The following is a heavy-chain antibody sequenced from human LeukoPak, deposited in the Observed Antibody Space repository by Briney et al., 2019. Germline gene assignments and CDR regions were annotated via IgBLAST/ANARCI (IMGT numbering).Heavy chain of an antibody. D-gene: IGHD3-22*01. Sequence: PGGSLRLSCATSGFTFSGYAMNWVRLAPGKGLQWVSTITGSGARSYYADSVKGRFTISRDNSQNTLYLQMNSLRAEDTAVYYCAKATSESSGYEFDSWGQGTLVTVSS. J-gene: IGHJ4*02. CDR3: AKATSESSGYEFDS. CDR2: ITGSGARS. V-gene: IGHV3-23*01. CDR1: GFTFSGYA.